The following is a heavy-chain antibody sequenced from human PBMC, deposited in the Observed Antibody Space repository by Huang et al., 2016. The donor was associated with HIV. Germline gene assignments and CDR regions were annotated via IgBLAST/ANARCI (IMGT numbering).Heavy chain of an antibody. CDR1: GDSINSNTFY. CDR2: IYYSGTT. Sequence: QESGPGLVGPSETLSLTCAVSGDSINSNTFYWGWIRRPPGKGLEWIGRIYYSGTTNYNPALKRRARIAVDASKNRIFLHLRSVTAADTGVYYCARTGVAVSDDPEYFQHWGQGALVTIS. V-gene: IGHV4-39*02. D-gene: IGHD3-3*01. J-gene: IGHJ1*01. CDR3: ARTGVAVSDDPEYFQH.